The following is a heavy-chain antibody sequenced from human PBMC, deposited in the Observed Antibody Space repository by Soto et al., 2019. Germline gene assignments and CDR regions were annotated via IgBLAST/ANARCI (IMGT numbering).Heavy chain of an antibody. CDR2: IIPIFGTA. CDR1: GGTFSSYA. V-gene: IGHV1-69*13. CDR3: ARAATFYYYGMDV. D-gene: IGHD1-26*01. Sequence: SVKVSCKASGGTFSSYAISWVRQAPGQGLEWMGGIIPIFGTANCAQKFQGRVTITADESTSTAYMELSSLRSEDTAVYYCARAATFYYYGMDVWGQGTTVTVSS. J-gene: IGHJ6*02.